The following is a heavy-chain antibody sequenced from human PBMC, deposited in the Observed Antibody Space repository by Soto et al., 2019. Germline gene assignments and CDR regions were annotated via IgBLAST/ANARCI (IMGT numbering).Heavy chain of an antibody. CDR1: GFSLTSTGVA. J-gene: IGHJ5*02. CDR3: VHSPDFNRNIPLSTWFDA. V-gene: IGHV2-5*02. Sequence: QITLKESGPTLVNTTQPLTLTCTFSGFSLTSTGVAVGWIRQPPGKALERIALIYWDNDKQYSPSLRSRLTITKDTAKNQVVLTMTNMDPVDTATYYCVHSPDFNRNIPLSTWFDAWGQGTLVTVSS. CDR2: IYWDNDK. D-gene: IGHD1-20*01.